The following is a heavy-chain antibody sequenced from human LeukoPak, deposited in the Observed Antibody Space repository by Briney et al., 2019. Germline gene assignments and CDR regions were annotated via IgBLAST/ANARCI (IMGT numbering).Heavy chain of an antibody. Sequence: GGSKRLSCAASGFTFSTYTMNWVRQAPGKGLGWVSSIRSGSSTIYYADSLKGRFTISRDNAKNSLYLQMNSLRAEDTAVYYCAGLGITMIGGVWGKGTTVTISS. CDR2: IRSGSSTI. CDR1: GFTFSTYT. J-gene: IGHJ6*04. CDR3: AGLGITMIGGV. D-gene: IGHD3-10*02. V-gene: IGHV3-48*04.